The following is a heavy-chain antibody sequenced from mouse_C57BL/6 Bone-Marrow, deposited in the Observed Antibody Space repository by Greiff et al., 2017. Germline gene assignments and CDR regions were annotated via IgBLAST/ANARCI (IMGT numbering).Heavy chain of an antibody. J-gene: IGHJ1*03. CDR1: GYTFTSYW. V-gene: IGHV1-64*01. D-gene: IGHD2-14*01. CDR2: IHPNSGST. CDR3: ARVGVRRGYFDV. Sequence: QVQLQQPGAELVKPGASVKLSCKASGYTFTSYWMHWVKQRPGQGLEWIGMIHPNSGSTNYNEKFKSKATLTVDKSSSTAYMQLSSLTSEDSAVYYCARVGVRRGYFDVWGTGTTGTVAS.